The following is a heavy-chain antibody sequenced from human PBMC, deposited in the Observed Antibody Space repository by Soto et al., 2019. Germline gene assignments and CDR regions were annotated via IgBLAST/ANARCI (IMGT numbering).Heavy chain of an antibody. CDR3: ARDGVDSSGYCSRFDY. CDR2: ISYDGSKK. Sequence: VGTLRLSCAGSGFNFNNYGMHWVRQAPGKRLQWVAVISYDGSKKYYADSVKGRFTISRDNAKNSLYLQMNSLRAEDTAVYYCARDGVDSSGYCSRFDYWGQGTLVTV. D-gene: IGHD3-22*01. J-gene: IGHJ4*02. V-gene: IGHV3-30*12. CDR1: GFNFNNYG.